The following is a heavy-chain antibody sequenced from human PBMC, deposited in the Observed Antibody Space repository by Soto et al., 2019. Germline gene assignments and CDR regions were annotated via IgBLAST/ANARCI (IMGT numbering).Heavy chain of an antibody. CDR2: IKQDGSER. J-gene: IGHJ6*03. V-gene: IGHV3-7*01. CDR3: ATVTTWKFYYYYMDV. Sequence: DVRLVESGGGLVQPGGSLRLSCAASEFTFTTYWMNWVRQAPGKGLEWVANIKQDGSERYYADFVKGRFTISRDNAKNSLFLQMSRLRAEDSAVYYCATVTTWKFYYYYMDVWGKGTTVTVSS. D-gene: IGHD4-17*01. CDR1: EFTFTTYW.